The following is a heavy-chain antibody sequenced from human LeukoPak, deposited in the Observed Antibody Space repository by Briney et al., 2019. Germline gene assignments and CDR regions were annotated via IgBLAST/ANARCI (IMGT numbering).Heavy chain of an antibody. J-gene: IGHJ4*02. CDR3: ALRYCTSTSCYSYFDY. CDR2: INNDGSST. V-gene: IGHV3-74*01. D-gene: IGHD2-2*01. CDR1: GFTFNSYW. Sequence: QPGGSLRLSCAASGFTFNSYWMHWVRQAPGKGLVWVSRINNDGSSTNYADPVNGRFTTPRDNAKNTLYLQMNSLRAEDTAVYYCALRYCTSTSCYSYFDYWGQGTVVTVSS.